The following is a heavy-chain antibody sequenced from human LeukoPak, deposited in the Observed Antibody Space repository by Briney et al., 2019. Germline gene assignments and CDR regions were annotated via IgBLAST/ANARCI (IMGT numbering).Heavy chain of an antibody. CDR2: IYTSGST. J-gene: IGHJ6*03. Sequence: SETLSLTCTVSGGSISSYYWSWIRQPAGKGLEWIGRIYTSGSTNYNPSLKSRVTMSVDTSKNQFSLKLSSVTAADTAVYYCARNKYSSGSDGEYYYYYYMDVWGKGTTVTISS. CDR1: GGSISSYY. D-gene: IGHD6-19*01. CDR3: ARNKYSSGSDGEYYYYYYMDV. V-gene: IGHV4-4*07.